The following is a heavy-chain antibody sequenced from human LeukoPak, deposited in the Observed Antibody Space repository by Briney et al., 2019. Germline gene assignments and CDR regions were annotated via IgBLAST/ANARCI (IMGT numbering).Heavy chain of an antibody. CDR2: IFSGGDT. CDR1: GFTVSGNF. CDR3: ARGGVISATPTY. D-gene: IGHD3-16*02. V-gene: IGHV3-53*01. J-gene: IGHJ4*02. Sequence: GGSLRLSCAASGFTVSGNFMNWVRQAPGKGLEWVSVIFSGGDTYYADSVKGRFTISRGNSKNTLYLQMNSLRADDTAVYYCARGGVISATPTYWGQGTLVTVSS.